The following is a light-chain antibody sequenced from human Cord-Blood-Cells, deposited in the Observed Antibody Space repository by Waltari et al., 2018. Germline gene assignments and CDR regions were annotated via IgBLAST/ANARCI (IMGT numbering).Light chain of an antibody. V-gene: IGKV1-33*01. CDR1: QDISNY. J-gene: IGKJ2*01. CDR3: QQYDNLPYT. CDR2: DAS. Sequence: DIQMTQSPSSLSASVGDRVTITCQASQDISNYLNWYKQKPGKAPKLLSYDASNLETGVPSRFSGSGSGTDFTFTISSLQPEDIATYYCQQYDNLPYTFGQGTKLEIK.